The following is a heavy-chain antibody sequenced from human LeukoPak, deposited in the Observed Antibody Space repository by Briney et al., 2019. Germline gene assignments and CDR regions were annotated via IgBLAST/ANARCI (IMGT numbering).Heavy chain of an antibody. Sequence: PGGSLRLSCAASGFTFSSYAMSWVRQAPGKGLGWVSAISGSGGSTYYADSVKGRFTISRDNSKNTLYLQMNSLRAEDTAVYYCAKTGYSSSWYDAFDIWGQGTMVTVSS. J-gene: IGHJ3*02. CDR2: ISGSGGST. D-gene: IGHD6-13*01. V-gene: IGHV3-23*01. CDR3: AKTGYSSSWYDAFDI. CDR1: GFTFSSYA.